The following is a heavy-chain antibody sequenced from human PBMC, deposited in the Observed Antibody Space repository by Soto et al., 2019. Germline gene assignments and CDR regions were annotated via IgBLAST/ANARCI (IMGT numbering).Heavy chain of an antibody. CDR1: GYTFTNYA. D-gene: IGHD3-3*01. CDR3: ARVRSVYYYGMDV. V-gene: IGHV1-3*01. Sequence: ASVKVSCKASGYTFTNYAMHWVRPAPGQGLEWRGWNNAGNGNTKYSQKFQGRVTITRDTSANRAHMELSSLRSEDTAVYYCARVRSVYYYGMDVWAQGTTVTVSS. CDR2: NNAGNGNT. J-gene: IGHJ6*02.